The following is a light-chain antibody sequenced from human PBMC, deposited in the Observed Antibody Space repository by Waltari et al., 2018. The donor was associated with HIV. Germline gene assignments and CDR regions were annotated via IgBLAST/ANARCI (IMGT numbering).Light chain of an antibody. V-gene: IGLV3-21*02. CDR2: DGR. J-gene: IGLJ2*01. CDR3: SSRDSSINRVV. Sequence: SYVLTQPPSVSVAPGQTARLACGGNNIGSKSVHWYQQKPGQAPVLVVYDGRDRPSGIPDRFSGSSSGNTASLTITGAQAEDEAHYYCSSRDSSINRVVFGGGTGLTVL. CDR1: NIGSKS.